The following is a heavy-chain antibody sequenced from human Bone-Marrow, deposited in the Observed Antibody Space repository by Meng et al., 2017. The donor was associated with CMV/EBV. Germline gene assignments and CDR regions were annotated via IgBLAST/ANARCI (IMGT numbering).Heavy chain of an antibody. V-gene: IGHV4-61*01. J-gene: IGHJ4*02. CDR1: GGSVSSGSYY. D-gene: IGHD3-16*02. CDR3: ARESGRSYRFFDY. CDR2: IYYRGST. Sequence: SETLSLTCTVSGGSVSSGSYYWSWIRQPPGKGLEWFGYIYYRGSTNYNPSLKSRVTISVDTSKNQFSLKLSSVTAADTAVYYCARESGRSYRFFDYWVQGTLVTVSS.